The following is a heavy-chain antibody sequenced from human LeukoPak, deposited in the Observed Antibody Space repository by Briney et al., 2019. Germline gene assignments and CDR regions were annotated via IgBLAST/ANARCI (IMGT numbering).Heavy chain of an antibody. V-gene: IGHV4-59*01. Sequence: SETLSLTCSVSGGSISTYYWSWIRKPPGKGLEWIGHIYNSGSTNYSPSLKSRVTISVDTSKNQFSLKLSSVTAADTAVYYCARFKRAGGWSYFDYWGQGTLVTVSS. CDR1: GGSISTYY. CDR3: ARFKRAGGWSYFDY. J-gene: IGHJ4*02. D-gene: IGHD6-19*01. CDR2: IYNSGST.